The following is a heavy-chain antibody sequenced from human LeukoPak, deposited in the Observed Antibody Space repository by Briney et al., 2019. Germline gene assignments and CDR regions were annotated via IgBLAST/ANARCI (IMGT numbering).Heavy chain of an antibody. CDR1: GFTFSSYW. J-gene: IGHJ5*02. D-gene: IGHD3-3*01. V-gene: IGHV3-7*01. Sequence: GGSLRLSCAASGFTFSSYWMSWVRQAPGKGLEWVANIKQDGSEEYYVDSVKGRFTISRDNAKNSLYLQMNSLRAEDTAVYYCARDMGNYGFWSGYYTRNPDWFDPWGQGTLVTVSS. CDR2: IKQDGSEE. CDR3: ARDMGNYGFWSGYYTRNPDWFDP.